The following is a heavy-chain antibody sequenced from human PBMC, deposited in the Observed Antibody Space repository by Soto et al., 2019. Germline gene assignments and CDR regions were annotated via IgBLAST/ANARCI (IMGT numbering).Heavy chain of an antibody. D-gene: IGHD3-22*01. V-gene: IGHV3-53*02. J-gene: IGHJ6*02. CDR3: ARDGSGYYDSSGYYHYYYYGMDV. Sequence: EVQLVETGGGLIQPGGSLRLSCAVSGFTVSTKYMSWVRQAPGKGLEWVSVIYRGGNTDYADSVKGRFTISRDDSENTLFLQMDNLRAEDTAMYYCARDGSGYYDSSGYYHYYYYGMDVWGHGTTVTVSS. CDR1: GFTVSTKY. CDR2: IYRGGNT.